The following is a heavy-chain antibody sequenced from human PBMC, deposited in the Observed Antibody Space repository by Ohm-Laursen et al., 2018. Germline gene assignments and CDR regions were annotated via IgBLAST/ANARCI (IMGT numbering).Heavy chain of an antibody. Sequence: SLRLSCTASGFTFSSYAMSWVRQAPGKGLEWVSAISGSGGSTYYADSVKGRFTISRDNAKNSLFLQLNALRAEDTAVYYCAAGSGWLIDYWGQGTLVTVSS. J-gene: IGHJ4*02. D-gene: IGHD6-19*01. V-gene: IGHV3-23*01. CDR2: ISGSGGST. CDR3: AAGSGWLIDY. CDR1: GFTFSSYA.